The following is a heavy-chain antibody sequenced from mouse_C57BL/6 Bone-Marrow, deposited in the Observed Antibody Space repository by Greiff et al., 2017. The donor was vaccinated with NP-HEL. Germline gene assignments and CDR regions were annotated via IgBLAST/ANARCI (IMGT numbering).Heavy chain of an antibody. V-gene: IGHV14-4*01. CDR1: GFNIKDDY. D-gene: IGHD1-1*01. CDR2: IDPENGDT. CDR3: TPRSSYFDY. Sequence: VQLQQSGAELVRPGASVKLSCTASGFNIKDDYMHWVKQRPEQGLEWIGWIDPENGDTEYASKFQGKATITADTSSNTAYLQLSSLTSEDTAVYYCTPRSSYFDYWGQGTTLTVSS. J-gene: IGHJ2*01.